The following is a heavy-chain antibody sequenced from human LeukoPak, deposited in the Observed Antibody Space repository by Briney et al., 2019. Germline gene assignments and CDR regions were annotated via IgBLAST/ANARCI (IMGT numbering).Heavy chain of an antibody. J-gene: IGHJ4*02. D-gene: IGHD2-21*02. CDR1: GFTFSSYA. Sequence: GGSLRLSCAASGFTFSSYAMSWVRQAPGKGLERVSAISGSGGNTYYADSVKGRFTISGDNSKNTLYLQMNSLRAEDTAVYYCAKASCGGDCYSDFDYWGQGTLVTVSS. V-gene: IGHV3-23*01. CDR2: ISGSGGNT. CDR3: AKASCGGDCYSDFDY.